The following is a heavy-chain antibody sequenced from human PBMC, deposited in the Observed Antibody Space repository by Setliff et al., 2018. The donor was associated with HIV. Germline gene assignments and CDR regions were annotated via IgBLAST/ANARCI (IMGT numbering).Heavy chain of an antibody. D-gene: IGHD1-1*01. CDR3: SRHPFAGTVDY. J-gene: IGHJ4*02. V-gene: IGHV4-39*01. Sequence: SETLSLTCTVSGGSISSNNFCWDWIRQPPEKGLEWIATICYTGRTYYNPSLKSRVAISVDTSKNLFSLRLTSLTAADTAFYYCSRHPFAGTVDYWGQAILVTVSS. CDR1: GGSISSNNFC. CDR2: ICYTGRT.